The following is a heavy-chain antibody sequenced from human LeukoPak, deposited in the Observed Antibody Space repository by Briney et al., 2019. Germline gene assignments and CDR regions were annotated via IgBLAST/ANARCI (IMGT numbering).Heavy chain of an antibody. D-gene: IGHD6-19*01. Sequence: GASVKVSCKASGGTFSSYAISWVRQAPGQGLEWMGGIIPIFGTANYAQKFQGRVTITADKSTSTAYMELSSLRSEDTAVYYCAGVYSSGWYYYYYYYYMDVWGKGITVTASS. CDR1: GGTFSSYA. J-gene: IGHJ6*03. CDR2: IIPIFGTA. CDR3: AGVYSSGWYYYYYYYYMDV. V-gene: IGHV1-69*06.